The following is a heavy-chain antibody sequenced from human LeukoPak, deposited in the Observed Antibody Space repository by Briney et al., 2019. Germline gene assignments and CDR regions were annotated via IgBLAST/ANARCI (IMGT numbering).Heavy chain of an antibody. V-gene: IGHV3-9*03. J-gene: IGHJ3*02. CDR1: GFTFDDYA. CDR3: AKDRYSSSSGSGAFDI. Sequence: PGGSLRLSCAASGFTFDDYAMHWVRQAPGKGLEWVSGISWNSGSIGYADSVKGRFTISRDNAKNSLYLQMNSLRAEDMALYYCAKDRYSSSSGSGAFDIWGQGTMVTVSS. CDR2: ISWNSGSI. D-gene: IGHD6-6*01.